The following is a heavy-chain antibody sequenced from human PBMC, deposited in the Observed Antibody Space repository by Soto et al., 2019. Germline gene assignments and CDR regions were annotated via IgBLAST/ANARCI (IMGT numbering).Heavy chain of an antibody. J-gene: IGHJ4*01. CDR3: AADLPGHGGGYEFDY. CDR2: IKSKNDGGTT. V-gene: IGHV3-15*07. D-gene: IGHD2-15*01. Sequence: GGSLRLSCAASGFTFSSYSMNWVRQAPGKGLEWVGRIKSKNDGGTTDYAAPVKGRFTISRDDSKNTVYLQMNSLRTEDTALYYCAADLPGHGGGYEFDYWGQGTPVTVSS. CDR1: GFTFSSYS.